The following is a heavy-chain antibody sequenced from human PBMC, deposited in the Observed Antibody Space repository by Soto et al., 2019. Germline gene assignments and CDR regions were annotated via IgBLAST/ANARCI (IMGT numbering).Heavy chain of an antibody. CDR2: MYDTGST. J-gene: IGHJ5*02. Sequence: QLQLQESGSGLVKPSQTLSLTCTVSGASMSSGVYSWSWIRQPPGKGLEWIGYMYDTGSTYYNPSLKPRVTISVDMSKNYFSLNLASVTAADTAVYYCARDRGSGSYYPTWGQGILVTVSS. CDR3: ARDRGSGSYYPT. V-gene: IGHV4-30-2*01. D-gene: IGHD3-10*01. CDR1: GASMSSGVYS.